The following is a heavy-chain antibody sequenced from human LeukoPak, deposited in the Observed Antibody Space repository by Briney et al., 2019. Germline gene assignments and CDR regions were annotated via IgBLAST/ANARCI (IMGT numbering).Heavy chain of an antibody. CDR3: AREAVAVANEDFDY. CDR2: INPNSGGT. Sequence: ASVKVSCKASGYTFTGYYMHWVRQAPRQGLEWMGWINPNSGGTNYAQKFQGRVTMTRDTSISTAYIELSRLRSDDTAVYYCAREAVAVANEDFDYWGQGTLVTVSS. V-gene: IGHV1-2*02. D-gene: IGHD6-19*01. CDR1: GYTFTGYY. J-gene: IGHJ4*02.